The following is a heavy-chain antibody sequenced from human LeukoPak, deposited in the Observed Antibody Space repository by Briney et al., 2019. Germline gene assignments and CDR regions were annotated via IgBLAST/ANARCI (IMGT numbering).Heavy chain of an antibody. J-gene: IGHJ6*02. D-gene: IGHD3-10*01. CDR1: GFTFSNYW. CDR2: ISSSGSTI. CDR3: AREALPYYYYGMDV. V-gene: IGHV3-48*01. Sequence: GGSLRLSCAASGFTFSNYWMSWVRQAPGKGLEWVSYISSSGSTIYYADSVKGRFTISRDNSKNTLYLQMNSLRAEDTAVYYCAREALPYYYYGMDVWGQGTTVTVSS.